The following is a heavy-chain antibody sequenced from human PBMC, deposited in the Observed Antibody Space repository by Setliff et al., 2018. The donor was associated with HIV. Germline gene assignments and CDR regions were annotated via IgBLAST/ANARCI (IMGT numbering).Heavy chain of an antibody. CDR3: ARKGSIAARRYDY. CDR2: IFTSGST. V-gene: IGHV4-4*09. D-gene: IGHD6-6*01. Sequence: PSETLSLTCTASGGPISSYYWSWIRQPPGKGLEWIGYIFTSGSTNYNPSLKSRVTISMDTSKNQFSLKLSSVTAADTAVYFCARKGSIAARRYDYWGQGTLVTVSS. J-gene: IGHJ4*02. CDR1: GGPISSYY.